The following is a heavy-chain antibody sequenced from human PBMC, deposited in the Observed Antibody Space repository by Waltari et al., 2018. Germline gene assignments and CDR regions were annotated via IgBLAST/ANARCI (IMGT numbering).Heavy chain of an antibody. CDR1: GGSFSGFY. D-gene: IGHD1-26*01. CDR2: INHSGST. CDR3: ARADRGPRFTSGSSATPDWGP. Sequence: QVQLQQWGAGLLKPSETLSLTCAVYGGSFSGFYWNWIRPPPGKGREWIGEINHSGSTNYNPALTSRVTIALDTSRNHFSLKLGAVTAAETAVYYCARADRGPRFTSGSSATPDWGPWGQGTLVTVSS. V-gene: IGHV4-34*01. J-gene: IGHJ5*02.